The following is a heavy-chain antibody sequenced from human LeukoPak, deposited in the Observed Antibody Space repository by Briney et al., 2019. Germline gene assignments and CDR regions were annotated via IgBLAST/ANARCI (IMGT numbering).Heavy chain of an antibody. D-gene: IGHD3-16*01. J-gene: IGHJ4*02. V-gene: IGHV3-30*04. CDR3: ASFGGGTNN. CDR1: GFTFSNYP. CDR2: LSYDGSKT. Sequence: PGGSLRLSCSASGFTFSNYPMHWVRQSPGKGLEWVAVLSYDGSKTYYADSVKGRFTISRDNSKNTLYLQMNSLRVEDTAVYYCASFGGGTNNWGQGTLVTVSS.